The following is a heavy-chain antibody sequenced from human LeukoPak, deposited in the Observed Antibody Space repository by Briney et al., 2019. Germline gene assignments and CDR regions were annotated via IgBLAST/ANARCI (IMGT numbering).Heavy chain of an antibody. V-gene: IGHV1-46*01. CDR2: INPSAGST. CDR3: ARGTHSPRGWFDP. Sequence: GASVKVSCKASGYTFTSYYIHWVRQVPGQGLEWMGGINPSAGSTSYAQRFQGRVTMTRDMSTSTVYMELSSLRSEDTAVYYCARGTHSPRGWFDPWGQGTLVTVSS. J-gene: IGHJ5*02. D-gene: IGHD1-26*01. CDR1: GYTFTSYY.